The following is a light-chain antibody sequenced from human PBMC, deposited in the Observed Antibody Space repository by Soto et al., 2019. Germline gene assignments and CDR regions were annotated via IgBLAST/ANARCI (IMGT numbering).Light chain of an antibody. CDR3: KSYAGSNTYV. Sequence: QSVLTQPPSVSAAPGQKVTISCSGSSSNIGNNYVSWYQHHPGKAPRLIIYEVVQRPSGVPDRFSGSKSGNTASLTVSGLQAADEADYFCKSYAGSNTYVFGSGTKLTVL. V-gene: IGLV2-8*01. CDR2: EVV. CDR1: SSNIGNNY. J-gene: IGLJ1*01.